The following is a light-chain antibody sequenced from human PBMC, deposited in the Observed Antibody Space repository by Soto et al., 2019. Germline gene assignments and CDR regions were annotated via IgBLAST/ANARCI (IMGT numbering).Light chain of an antibody. J-gene: IGLJ1*01. CDR1: SSDVGSYNL. Sequence: QSVLTQPASVSGSPGQSITTSCTGTSSDVGSYNLVSWYQQPPGKAPKLMIYEVSKRPSGVSNRFSGSKSGNTASLTISGLQAEDEADYSCCSYAGSSTSYVFGTGTKVTVL. CDR3: CSYAGSSTSYV. CDR2: EVS. V-gene: IGLV2-23*02.